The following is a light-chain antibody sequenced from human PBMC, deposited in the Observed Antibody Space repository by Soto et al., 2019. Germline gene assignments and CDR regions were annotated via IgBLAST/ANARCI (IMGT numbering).Light chain of an antibody. Sequence: IVLTQSPATLSLSPGERATLSCRASQSVSGYLAWYQQKPGQAPRLLIYDVSSRATGIPARFSGSGSGTDFTLTISGLEPEDVAVYYCQQPSLGTFGPGTKVDIK. J-gene: IGKJ3*01. CDR2: DVS. V-gene: IGKV3-11*01. CDR1: QSVSGY. CDR3: QQPSLGT.